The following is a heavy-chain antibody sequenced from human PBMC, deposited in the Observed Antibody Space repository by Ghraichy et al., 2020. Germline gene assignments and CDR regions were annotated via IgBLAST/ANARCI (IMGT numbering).Heavy chain of an antibody. Sequence: GGSLRLSCAASGFTFDIYSMNWVRQAPGKGLEWVSRISGSATDTDYADSVRGRFTISRDNSKSMLYLQLNSLKAEDTAIYYCTRRIEHGSGGNSWTSAYGGQGTLVTVSS. CDR1: GFTFDIYS. V-gene: IGHV3-23*01. D-gene: IGHD2-15*01. CDR3: TRRIEHGSGGNSWTSAY. CDR2: ISGSATDT. J-gene: IGHJ4*02.